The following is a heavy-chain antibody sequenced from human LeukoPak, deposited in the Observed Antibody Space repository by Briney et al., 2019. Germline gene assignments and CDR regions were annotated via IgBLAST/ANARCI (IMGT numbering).Heavy chain of an antibody. V-gene: IGHV1-2*06. CDR2: INPNSGGT. CDR3: ARDRSSSSWYSDFDY. CDR1: GYTFTGYY. J-gene: IGHJ4*02. D-gene: IGHD6-13*01. Sequence: ASVKVSCKASGYTFTGYYMHWVRQAPGQGLEWMGRINPNSGGTNYAQKFQGRVTMTRDTSISTAYMELSRLRSDDTAVYYCARDRSSSSWYSDFDYWGQGTLVTVSS.